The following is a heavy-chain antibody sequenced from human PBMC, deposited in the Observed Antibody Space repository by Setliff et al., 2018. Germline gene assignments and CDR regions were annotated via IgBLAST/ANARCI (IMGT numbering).Heavy chain of an antibody. Sequence: ASVKVSCKASGYTFTAYYIHWVRQAPGQGLEWMGRIAPNSGGTNYSQNFQGRVTMTRDTSISTSYMELSRLRSDDTDVYYCAREPIAASGTFWFDPWGQGTLVTVSS. J-gene: IGHJ5*02. CDR1: GYTFTAYY. CDR3: AREPIAASGTFWFDP. CDR2: IAPNSGGT. D-gene: IGHD6-13*01. V-gene: IGHV1-2*05.